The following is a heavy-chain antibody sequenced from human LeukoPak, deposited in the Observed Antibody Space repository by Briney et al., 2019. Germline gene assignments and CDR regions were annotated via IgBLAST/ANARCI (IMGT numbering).Heavy chain of an antibody. J-gene: IGHJ4*02. V-gene: IGHV3-23*01. CDR1: GFTFRNYG. CDR3: AQDLAWGAFDH. Sequence: PGGSLRLSCAASGFTFRNYGMNWVRQAPGKGLEWVSGISPSGGGTYYADSVEGRFTISRDDSKNTLSLQMNSLRVEDTAVYYCAQDLAWGAFDHWGQGTLVTVSS. CDR2: ISPSGGGT. D-gene: IGHD7-27*01.